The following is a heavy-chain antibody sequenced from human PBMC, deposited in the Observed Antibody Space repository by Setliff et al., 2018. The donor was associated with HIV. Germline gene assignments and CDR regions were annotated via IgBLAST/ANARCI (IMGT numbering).Heavy chain of an antibody. CDR2: IWYDGSNG. D-gene: IGHD1-7*01. CDR3: VKDMTGTPSYFFDY. CDR1: GFSFNNYG. J-gene: IGHJ4*02. V-gene: IGHV3-33*06. Sequence: GGSLRLSCVTSGFSFNNYGMHWVRQAPGKGLEWVAVIWYDGSNGYCADSVKGRVTIARDSPKNTLYLQMNSLRAEDTAVYYCVKDMTGTPSYFFDYWGQGTLVTVSS.